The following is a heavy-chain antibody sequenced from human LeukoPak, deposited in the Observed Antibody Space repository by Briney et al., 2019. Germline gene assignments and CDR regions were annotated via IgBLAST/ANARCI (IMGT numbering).Heavy chain of an antibody. CDR2: ISGSGGST. D-gene: IGHD3-3*01. Sequence: GGSLRLSCAASGFTFSSYAMSWVRQAPGKGLEWVSAISGSGGSTYYADSVKGRFTISRDNSKNTLYLQMNGLRAEDTAVYYCAKDTIFGVETPDYWGQGTLVTVSS. CDR1: GFTFSSYA. V-gene: IGHV3-23*01. CDR3: AKDTIFGVETPDY. J-gene: IGHJ4*02.